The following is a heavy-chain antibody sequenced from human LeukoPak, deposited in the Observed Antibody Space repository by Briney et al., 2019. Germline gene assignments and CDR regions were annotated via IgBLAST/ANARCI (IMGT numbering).Heavy chain of an antibody. CDR3: ARGVQYYDFLTGYYPAPSYFDH. Sequence: GGSLTLSCEASGLSLRIYWMTWVRQPPGKGLEWVANIKQDGSEKSVVDSVEGRFTIPRSNAKNSLYLQMNSLRAEDSAVYYCARGVQYYDFLTGYYPAPSYFDHWGQGALVTVSS. CDR2: IKQDGSEK. J-gene: IGHJ4*02. CDR1: GLSLRIYW. V-gene: IGHV3-7*01. D-gene: IGHD3-9*01.